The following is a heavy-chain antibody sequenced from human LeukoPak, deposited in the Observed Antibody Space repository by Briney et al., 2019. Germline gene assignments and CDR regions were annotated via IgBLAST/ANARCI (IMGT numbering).Heavy chain of an antibody. D-gene: IGHD1-1*01. J-gene: IGHJ4*02. CDR3: ARGANDSNERAFDY. CDR2: IIPIFGTA. V-gene: IGHV1-69*05. CDR1: GGTFSSYA. Sequence: SVKVSCKASGGTFSSYAISWVRQAPGQGLEWMGRIIPIFGTANYAQKFQGRVTITTDESTSTAYMELSSLSSVTAADTAVYYCARGANDSNERAFDYWGQGTLVTVSS.